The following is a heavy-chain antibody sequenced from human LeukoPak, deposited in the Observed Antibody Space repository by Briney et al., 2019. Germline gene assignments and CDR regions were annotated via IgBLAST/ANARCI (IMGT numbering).Heavy chain of an antibody. Sequence: GGSLRLSCAASGFTFRNYWMSWVRQPPEKGLEWVANINQDGRVKQYVDSLKGRFTISRDNAKNSLYLQLNSLRAEDTAVYYCARDRADGGFEYWGQGTLVTVSS. CDR2: INQDGRVK. CDR3: ARDRADGGFEY. D-gene: IGHD4-23*01. V-gene: IGHV3-7*01. J-gene: IGHJ4*02. CDR1: GFTFRNYW.